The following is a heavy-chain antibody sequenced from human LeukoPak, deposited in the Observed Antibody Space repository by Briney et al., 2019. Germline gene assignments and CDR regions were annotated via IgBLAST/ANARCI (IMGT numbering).Heavy chain of an antibody. CDR2: INPSGGST. D-gene: IGHD2-21*02. Sequence: ASVKVSCKASGYTFTSYYMHWVRQAPGQGLEWMGIINPSGGSTSYAQKFQGRVTMTRDTSASTVYMELSSLRSEDTAVYYCARHPLRRPPSDIWGQGTMVTVSS. CDR3: ARHPLRRPPSDI. V-gene: IGHV1-46*01. J-gene: IGHJ3*02. CDR1: GYTFTSYY.